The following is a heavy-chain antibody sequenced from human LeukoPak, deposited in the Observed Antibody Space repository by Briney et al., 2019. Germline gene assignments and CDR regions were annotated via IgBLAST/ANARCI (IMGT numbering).Heavy chain of an antibody. V-gene: IGHV1-46*01. J-gene: IGHJ4*02. CDR2: INPSGGST. CDR1: GYTFTSYY. Sequence: PSASVKVSCKASGYTFTSYYMHWVRQAPGQGLEWMGIINPSGGSTSYAQKFQGRVTMTRDTSTSTVYMELSSLRSEDTAVYYCARGIGGTPRYCSGGSCYSTAYWGQGTLVTVSS. CDR3: ARGIGGTPRYCSGGSCYSTAY. D-gene: IGHD2-15*01.